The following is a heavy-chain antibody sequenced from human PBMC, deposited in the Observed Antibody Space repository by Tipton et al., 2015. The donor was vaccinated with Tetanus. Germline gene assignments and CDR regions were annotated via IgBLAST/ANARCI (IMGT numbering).Heavy chain of an antibody. CDR1: GFVFSNYA. Sequence: GSLRLSCAVSGFVFSNYAMNWVRQAPGKGLEWVASISSTTSYIYYADSLKGRFTISRDNAKNSLYLQMDSLRADDTAVYYCASGSALDYWGQGTLVTVSS. CDR2: ISSTTSYI. D-gene: IGHD6-25*01. CDR3: ASGSALDY. J-gene: IGHJ4*02. V-gene: IGHV3-21*01.